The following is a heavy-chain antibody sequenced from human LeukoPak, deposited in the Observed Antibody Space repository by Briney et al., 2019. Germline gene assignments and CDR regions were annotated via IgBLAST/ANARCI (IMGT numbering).Heavy chain of an antibody. V-gene: IGHV1-24*01. Sequence: APVKVSCKVSGNSVTEVAIHWVRQTPGEGLEWMGGFHPKDADMIYAQKFRGRVTMSQDTSTDTVYMELSSLRSEDTAVYYCARGDTAMVFPFDYWGQGTLVTVSS. CDR1: GNSVTEVA. J-gene: IGHJ4*02. D-gene: IGHD5-18*01. CDR3: ARGDTAMVFPFDY. CDR2: FHPKDADM.